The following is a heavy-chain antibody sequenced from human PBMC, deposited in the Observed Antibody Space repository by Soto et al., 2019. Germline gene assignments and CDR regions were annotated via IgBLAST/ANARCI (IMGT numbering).Heavy chain of an antibody. CDR1: GYTFTSYA. CDR2: INAGNGNT. D-gene: IGHD3-22*01. V-gene: IGHV1-3*01. Sequence: QVQLVQSGAEVKKPGASVKVSCKASGYTFTSYAMHWVRQAPGQRLEWMGWINAGNGNTKYSQKFQGRVTITRDTSESTAYMELSSLRSEDTAVYYCARGVDYYDSSGYAYWGQGTLVTVSS. CDR3: ARGVDYYDSSGYAY. J-gene: IGHJ4*02.